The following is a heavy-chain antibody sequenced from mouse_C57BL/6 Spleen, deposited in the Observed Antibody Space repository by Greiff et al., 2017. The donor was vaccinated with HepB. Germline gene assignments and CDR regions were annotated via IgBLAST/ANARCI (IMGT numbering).Heavy chain of an antibody. CDR1: GFTFSSYA. V-gene: IGHV5-9-1*02. Sequence: EVQWVESGEGLVKPGGSLKLSCAASGFTFSSYAMSWVRQTPEKRLEWVAYISSGGDYIYYADTVKGRFTISRDNARNTLYLQMSSLKSEDTAMYYCTRDASRRGAMDYWGQGTSVTVSS. CDR2: ISSGGDYI. CDR3: TRDASRRGAMDY. D-gene: IGHD6-1*01. J-gene: IGHJ4*01.